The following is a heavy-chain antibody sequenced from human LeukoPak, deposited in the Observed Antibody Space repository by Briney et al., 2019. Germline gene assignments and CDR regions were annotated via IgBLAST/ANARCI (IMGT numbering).Heavy chain of an antibody. CDR2: ISSSSSYI. D-gene: IGHD6-13*01. CDR1: GFTFSSYE. Sequence: GGSLRLSCAASGFTFSSYEMNWVRQAPGKGLEWVSYISSSSSYIYYADSVKGRFTISRDNAKNSLYLQMNSLRAEDTAVYYCARDLGLPLGWYALDYWGQGTLVTVSS. V-gene: IGHV3-21*05. CDR3: ARDLGLPLGWYALDY. J-gene: IGHJ4*02.